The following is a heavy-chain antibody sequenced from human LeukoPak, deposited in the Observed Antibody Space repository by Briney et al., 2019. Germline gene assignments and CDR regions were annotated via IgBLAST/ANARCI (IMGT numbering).Heavy chain of an antibody. D-gene: IGHD5-18*01. CDR2: INERATII. Sequence: GGSLRLSCAASGFTFSNYWMHWVRQAPGKGLEWVSRINERATIISYADSVKGRFTISRENARNTLYLQMNSLRAEDTAVYYCARVDTAMVFDYWGQGTLVTVSS. J-gene: IGHJ4*02. CDR1: GFTFSNYW. V-gene: IGHV3-74*01. CDR3: ARVDTAMVFDY.